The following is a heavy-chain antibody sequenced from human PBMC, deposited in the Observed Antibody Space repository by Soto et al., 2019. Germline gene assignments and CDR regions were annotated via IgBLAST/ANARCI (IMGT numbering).Heavy chain of an antibody. J-gene: IGHJ5*02. D-gene: IGHD6-6*01. CDR1: GGSFSGYY. CDR3: ARSPSIAARGEWFDP. CDR2: INHSGST. Sequence: QVQLQQWGAGLLKPSETLSLTCAVYGGSFSGYYWSWIRQPPGKGLEWIGEINHSGSTNYNPSLKSRVTISVDTSKNQFSLKLSSVTAAHTAVYYCARSPSIAARGEWFDPWGQGTLVTVSS. V-gene: IGHV4-34*01.